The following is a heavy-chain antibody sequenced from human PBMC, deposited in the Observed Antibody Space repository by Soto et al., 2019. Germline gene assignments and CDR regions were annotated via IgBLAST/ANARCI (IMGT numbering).Heavy chain of an antibody. D-gene: IGHD2-15*01. J-gene: IGHJ6*02. Sequence: EVQLVESGGGLVQPGGSLRLSCAASGFTFSSYSMNWVLQAPGKGLEWVSYISSSSSTIYYADSVKGRFTISRDNAKNSLYLQMNSLRDEDTAVYYCAIQPIVVVVAATPLYYCFGMDVWCQGTTVTVSS. CDR1: GFTFSSYS. CDR3: AIQPIVVVVAATPLYYCFGMDV. V-gene: IGHV3-48*02. CDR2: ISSSSSTI.